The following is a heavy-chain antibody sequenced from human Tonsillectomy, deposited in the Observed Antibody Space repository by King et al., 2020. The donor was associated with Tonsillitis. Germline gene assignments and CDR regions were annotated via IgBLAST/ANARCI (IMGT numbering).Heavy chain of an antibody. Sequence: LQLQESGPGLVKPSQTLSLTCTVSGGSISSGYYYWNWIRQHPGKGPEWIGYIYYSGSTYYNPSLKSRVTISVDTSKNQFSLKLSSVTAADTAVYYCARDSGFPWGSGYDYWGQGTLVTVSS. CDR3: ARDSGFPWGSGYDY. CDR1: GGSISSGYYY. J-gene: IGHJ4*02. V-gene: IGHV4-31*03. D-gene: IGHD3-22*01. CDR2: IYYSGST.